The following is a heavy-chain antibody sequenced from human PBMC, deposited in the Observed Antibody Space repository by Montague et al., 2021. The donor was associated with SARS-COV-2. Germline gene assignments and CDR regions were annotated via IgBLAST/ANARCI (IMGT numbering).Heavy chain of an antibody. D-gene: IGHD3-10*01. CDR3: ARARGRPGWLDS. J-gene: IGHJ5*01. V-gene: IGHV4-34*01. CDR2: INHSGST. Sequence: SETLSLTCAVRGGSFTNYYWNWIRQSPGKGLETLGEINHSGSTNYNPSLKSRVTISLDVSKSQFSLNRTSLTAADTAIYYCARARGRPGWLDSWGQGIQVTVSS. CDR1: GGSFTNYY.